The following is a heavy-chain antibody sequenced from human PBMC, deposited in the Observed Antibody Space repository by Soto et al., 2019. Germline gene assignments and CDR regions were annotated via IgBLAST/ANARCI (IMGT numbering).Heavy chain of an antibody. CDR3: ARLIGDYYGSGSYYYYYYGMDV. D-gene: IGHD3-10*01. V-gene: IGHV1-69*06. CDR2: IIPIFGTA. CDR1: GGTFSSYA. Sequence: QVQLVQSGAEVKKPGSSVKVSCKASGGTFSSYAISWVRQAPGQGLEWMGGIIPIFGTANYAQKFQGRVTITAEKSTSTAYMELSSLRSEDTAVYYCARLIGDYYGSGSYYYYYYGMDVWGQGTTVTVSS. J-gene: IGHJ6*02.